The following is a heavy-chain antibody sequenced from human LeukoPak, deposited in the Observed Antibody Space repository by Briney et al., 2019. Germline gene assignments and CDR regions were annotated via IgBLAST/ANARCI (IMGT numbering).Heavy chain of an antibody. CDR3: ARVVQGWPYYYYGMDV. V-gene: IGHV3-33*01. J-gene: IGHJ6*02. CDR1: GFTFSSYG. CDR2: IWYDGSNK. D-gene: IGHD3-10*02. Sequence: PGGSLRLSCAASGFTFSSYGMHWVRQAPGKGLEWVAVIWYDGSNKYYADSVKGRFTISRDNSKNTLYLQMNSLRAEDTAVYYCARVVQGWPYYYYGMDVWGQGTTVTVSS.